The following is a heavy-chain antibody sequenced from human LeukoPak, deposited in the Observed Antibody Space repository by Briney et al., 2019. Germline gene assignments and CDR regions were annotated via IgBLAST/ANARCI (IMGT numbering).Heavy chain of an antibody. V-gene: IGHV3-53*01. Sequence: AXSGFTVSSXXXXXVRXXPGXXXXXXXVIYSGGSTYYADSVKGRFTISRDNSKNTLYLQMNSLRVEDTAVYYCARSRDGYNPSFDYWGQGTLVTVSS. D-gene: IGHD5-24*01. CDR3: ARSRDGYNPSFDY. CDR2: IYSGGST. CDR1: GFTVSSXX. J-gene: IGHJ4*02.